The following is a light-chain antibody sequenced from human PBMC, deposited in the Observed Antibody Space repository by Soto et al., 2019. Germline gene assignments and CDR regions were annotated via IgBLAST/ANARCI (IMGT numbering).Light chain of an antibody. CDR2: DAS. CDR1: QSISTY. V-gene: IGKV3-11*01. J-gene: IGKJ4*01. Sequence: EIVLTQSPATLSLFPGERATLSCRASQSISTYLAWYQQRSGQAPRLLIFDASSRATGIPARFSGSGSGTDFTLTISSLEPEDFAVYYCQQRSNWITFGGGTNVDIK. CDR3: QQRSNWIT.